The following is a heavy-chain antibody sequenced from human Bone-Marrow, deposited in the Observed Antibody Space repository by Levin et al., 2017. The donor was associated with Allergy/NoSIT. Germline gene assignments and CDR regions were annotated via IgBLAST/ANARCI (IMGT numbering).Heavy chain of an antibody. J-gene: IGHJ5*02. CDR1: GYTFTSYG. V-gene: IGHV1-18*01. CDR3: VLNRRGWFDP. CDR2: ISAYNGNT. Sequence: GESLKISCKASGYTFTSYGISWVRQAPGQGLEWMGWISAYNGNTNYAQKLQGRVTMTTDTSTSTAYMELRSLRSDDTAVYYCVLNRRGWFDPWGQGTLVTVSS.